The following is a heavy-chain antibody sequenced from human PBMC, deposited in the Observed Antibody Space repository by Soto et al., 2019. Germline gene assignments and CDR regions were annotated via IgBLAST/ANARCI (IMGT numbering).Heavy chain of an antibody. Sequence: EVRLLESGGGLVEPGGSLRLSCTGSGFSFETYGMTWVRQAPGKGLEWVSGISGSGDNTYYADSVKGRFTISRDNARKTVYLQLVRLRAEDTATYYCAKDPYVGWYCSGGTCPITSWGQGTLVIVSS. CDR3: AKDPYVGWYCSGGTCPITS. D-gene: IGHD2-15*01. V-gene: IGHV3-23*01. CDR1: GFSFETYG. CDR2: ISGSGDNT. J-gene: IGHJ5*02.